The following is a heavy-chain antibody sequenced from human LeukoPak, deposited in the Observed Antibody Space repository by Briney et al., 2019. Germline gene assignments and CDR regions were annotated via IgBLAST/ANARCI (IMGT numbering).Heavy chain of an antibody. Sequence: ASVKVSCKASGYTFTSYYMHWVRQAPGQGLEWMGIINPSGGSTNYAQKFQGRVTMTRDTSISTAYMELSRLRSDDTAVYYCARDSKYYYDSSGYYPDAFDIWGQGTMVTVSS. V-gene: IGHV1-2*02. D-gene: IGHD3-22*01. CDR1: GYTFTSYY. CDR3: ARDSKYYYDSSGYYPDAFDI. J-gene: IGHJ3*02. CDR2: INPSGGST.